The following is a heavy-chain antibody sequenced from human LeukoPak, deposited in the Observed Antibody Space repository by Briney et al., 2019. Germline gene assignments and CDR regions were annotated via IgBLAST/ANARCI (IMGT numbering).Heavy chain of an antibody. V-gene: IGHV1-46*01. J-gene: IGHJ4*02. CDR1: GYTFTSYG. Sequence: GASVKVSCKASGYTFTSYGISWVRQAPGQGLEWMGIINPSGGSTTYAQKFQGRLTMTRGMSTSTVYMELSSLKPEDTAVYYCARDLSAPHYFDYWGQGTLVTVSS. CDR2: INPSGGST. CDR3: ARDLSAPHYFDY.